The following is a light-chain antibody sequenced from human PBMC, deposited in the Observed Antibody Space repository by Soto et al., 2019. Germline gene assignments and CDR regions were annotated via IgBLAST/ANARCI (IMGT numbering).Light chain of an antibody. CDR1: QSVSSY. V-gene: IGKV3-11*01. Sequence: EIVLTQSPATLSLSPGERATLSCRASQSVSSYLAWYQQKPGQAPRLLIYDASNRATGIPARFSGSGSGTDFTLTISSLEPEDFAVYYCQQRSNWGHTFGGGTKVEIE. CDR2: DAS. CDR3: QQRSNWGHT. J-gene: IGKJ4*01.